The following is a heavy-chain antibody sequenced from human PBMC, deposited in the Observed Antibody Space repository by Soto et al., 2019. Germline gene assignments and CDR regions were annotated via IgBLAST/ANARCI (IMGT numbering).Heavy chain of an antibody. CDR1: GFTFACYST. J-gene: IGHJ5*02. CDR3: ARGTGFSLAFDP. Sequence: GSLVLSCSASGFTFACYSTMSCLRHSPGKGLEWVSSISGSGGSTYYADSVKGRFTISRDNSKNTLYLQMNALSAEDTAVYYCARGTGFSLAFDPWGQGTQVTVSS. V-gene: IGHV3-23*01. CDR2: ISGSGGST.